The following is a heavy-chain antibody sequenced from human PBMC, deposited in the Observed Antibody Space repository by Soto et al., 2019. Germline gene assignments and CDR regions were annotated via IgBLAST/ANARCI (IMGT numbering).Heavy chain of an antibody. D-gene: IGHD6-19*01. CDR1: GYTFTSYG. V-gene: IGHV1-18*01. CDR2: ISAYNGNT. Sequence: ASVKVSCKASGYTFTSYGISWVRQAPGQGLEWMGWISAYNGNTNYAQKLQGRVTMTTDTSTSTAYMELRSLRSDDTAVYYCARESRIAVAGSRLWFDPWGQGTLVTVSS. CDR3: ARESRIAVAGSRLWFDP. J-gene: IGHJ5*02.